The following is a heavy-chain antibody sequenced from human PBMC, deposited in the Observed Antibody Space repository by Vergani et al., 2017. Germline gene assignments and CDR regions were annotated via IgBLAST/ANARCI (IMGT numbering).Heavy chain of an antibody. CDR3: ARAQQWLVRNWFDP. J-gene: IGHJ5*02. CDR1: GYTFTGYY. V-gene: IGHV1-2*02. D-gene: IGHD6-19*01. CDR2: INPNSGGT. Sequence: QVQLVQSGAEVKKPGASVKVSCKASGYTFTGYYMHWVRQAPGQGLEWMGWINPNSGGTNYAQKLQGRVTMTTDTPTSTAYMELRSLRSDDTAVYYCARAQQWLVRNWFDPWGQGTLVTVSS.